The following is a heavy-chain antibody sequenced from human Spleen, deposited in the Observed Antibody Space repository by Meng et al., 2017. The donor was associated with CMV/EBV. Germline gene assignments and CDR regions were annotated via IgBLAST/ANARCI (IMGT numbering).Heavy chain of an antibody. V-gene: IGHV3-7*01. Sequence: GGSLRLSCAASGFTFSNYWMNWVRQAPGKGLEWVANIKQGGSEKYYVDSVKGRFTISRDNAKNSLYLQMNSLRAEDTAVYYCSRDNHGPGLRFLEWLFDSWGQGTLVTVSS. CDR1: GFTFSNYW. J-gene: IGHJ4*02. CDR3: SRDNHGPGLRFLEWLFDS. CDR2: IKQGGSEK. D-gene: IGHD3-3*01.